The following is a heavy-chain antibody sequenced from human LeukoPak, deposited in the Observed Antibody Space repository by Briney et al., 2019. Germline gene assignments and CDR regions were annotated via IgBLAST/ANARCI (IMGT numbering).Heavy chain of an antibody. D-gene: IGHD3-10*01. CDR3: ARGSTESWFGELLSFRVSYYYMDV. V-gene: IGHV1-8*03. CDR1: GYTFTSYD. Sequence: ASVKVSCKASGYTFTSYDINWVRQATGQGLEWMGWMNPNSGNTGYAQKFQGRVTITRNTSISTAYMELSSLRSEDTAVYYCARGSTESWFGELLSFRVSYYYMDVWGKGTTVTVSS. J-gene: IGHJ6*03. CDR2: MNPNSGNT.